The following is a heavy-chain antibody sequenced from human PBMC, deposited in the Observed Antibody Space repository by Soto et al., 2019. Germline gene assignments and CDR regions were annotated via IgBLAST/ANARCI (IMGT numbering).Heavy chain of an antibody. Sequence: GSLRLSCAASGFTFSSYAMSWVRQAPGKGLEWVSAISGSGGSTYYADSVKGRLTISRDNSKNTLYLRMNSLRAEDTAVYYCAKLPTPYCSGGSCYLGYWGQGTLVTVSS. D-gene: IGHD2-15*01. V-gene: IGHV3-23*01. J-gene: IGHJ4*02. CDR3: AKLPTPYCSGGSCYLGY. CDR2: ISGSGGST. CDR1: GFTFSSYA.